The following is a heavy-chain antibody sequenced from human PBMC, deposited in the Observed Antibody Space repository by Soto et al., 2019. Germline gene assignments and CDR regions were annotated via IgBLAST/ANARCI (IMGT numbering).Heavy chain of an antibody. J-gene: IGHJ5*02. D-gene: IGHD1-26*01. CDR1: GGTFSSYA. CDR2: IIPLFATA. Sequence: SVKVSCKAAGGTFSSYAINWVRQAPRQGLEWMGRIIPLFATANYAQNLQGRVTITADKSTSTAYMELSSLRSEDTAVYYCARDSRWELMAHQRWFDPWGQGTLVTVSS. V-gene: IGHV1-69*06. CDR3: ARDSRWELMAHQRWFDP.